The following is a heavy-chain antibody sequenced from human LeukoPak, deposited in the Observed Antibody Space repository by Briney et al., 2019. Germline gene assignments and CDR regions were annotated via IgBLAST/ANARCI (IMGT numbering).Heavy chain of an antibody. J-gene: IGHJ4*02. V-gene: IGHV1-2*02. Sequence: GASVKVSCKPSGYTFTVNYLHWVRQAPGQGLGWMGWLNPNSGATNYAQKFQGRVTLTRDTSIRTAYMELSRLRSDDTAVYYCATGERLVPAAMWFDYWGQGTLVTVSS. CDR1: GYTFTVNY. CDR3: ATGERLVPAAMWFDY. D-gene: IGHD2-2*01. CDR2: LNPNSGAT.